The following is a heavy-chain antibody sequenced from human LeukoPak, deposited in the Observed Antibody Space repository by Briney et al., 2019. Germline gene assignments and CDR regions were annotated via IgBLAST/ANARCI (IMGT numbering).Heavy chain of an antibody. CDR3: ARDQYSDSPADY. Sequence: PGGSLRLSCAASGFTFSSFAMSWVRQAPGKGLEWLSVITGSGYDTNSADSVKGRFTISRDNSKNTLYLQMNSLRAEDTAVYYCARDQYSDSPADYWGQGTLVTVSS. J-gene: IGHJ4*02. CDR2: ITGSGYDT. D-gene: IGHD2-15*01. CDR1: GFTFSSFA. V-gene: IGHV3-23*01.